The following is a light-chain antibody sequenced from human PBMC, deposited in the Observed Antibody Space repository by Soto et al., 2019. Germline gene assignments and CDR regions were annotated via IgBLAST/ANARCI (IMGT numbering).Light chain of an antibody. CDR2: GVT. CDR3: FSHRRGDSHV. CDR1: SRDVGDYNY. J-gene: IGLJ1*01. Sequence: QSALTQPASVSGSPGQSITISCTGTSRDVGDYNYVSWYQQYPGKAPKLMIYGVTNRPSGVSNRFSGSKTGNTASLTISGLQAEDEAYYYCFSHRRGDSHVFGTGTKLTVL. V-gene: IGLV2-14*01.